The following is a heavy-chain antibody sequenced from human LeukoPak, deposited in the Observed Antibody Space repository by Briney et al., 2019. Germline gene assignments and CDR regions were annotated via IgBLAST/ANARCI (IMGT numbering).Heavy chain of an antibody. V-gene: IGHV1-69*04. J-gene: IGHJ4*02. Sequence: GASVKVSCKASGGTFSSYAISWVRQAPGQGLEWMGRIIPILGIANYAQKFQGRVPITADKSTSTAYMELSSLRSEDTAVYYCARGTEAWDGRTGTTAIYYFDYWGQGTLVTVSS. CDR2: IIPILGIA. D-gene: IGHD1-1*01. CDR1: GGTFSSYA. CDR3: ARGTEAWDGRTGTTAIYYFDY.